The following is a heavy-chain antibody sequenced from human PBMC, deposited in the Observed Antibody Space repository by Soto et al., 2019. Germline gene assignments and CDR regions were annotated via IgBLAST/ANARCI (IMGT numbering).Heavy chain of an antibody. D-gene: IGHD2-2*01. CDR1: GGTFSSYA. CDR3: AIVVPAEGYYYYGMDV. Sequence: QVQLVQSGAEVKKPGSSVKVSCKASGGTFSSYAISWVRQAPGQGLEWMGGIIPIFGTANYAQKFQGRVTITADKSTSTAYMELSSLRSEDTAVYYCAIVVPAEGYYYYGMDVWGQGTTVTVSS. J-gene: IGHJ6*02. V-gene: IGHV1-69*06. CDR2: IIPIFGTA.